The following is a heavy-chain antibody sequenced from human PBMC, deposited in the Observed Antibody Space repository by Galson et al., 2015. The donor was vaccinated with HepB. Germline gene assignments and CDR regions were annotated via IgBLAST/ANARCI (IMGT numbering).Heavy chain of an antibody. CDR2: INAGNGNT. J-gene: IGHJ4*02. Sequence: SVKVSCKASGYTFTSYAMHWVRQAPGQRLEWMGWINAGNGNTKYSQKFQGRVTITRDTSASTAYMELSSLRSEDTAVYYCARAGELGYFVDYWGQGTLVTVSS. CDR1: GYTFTSYA. CDR3: ARAGELGYFVDY. V-gene: IGHV1-3*01. D-gene: IGHD3-9*01.